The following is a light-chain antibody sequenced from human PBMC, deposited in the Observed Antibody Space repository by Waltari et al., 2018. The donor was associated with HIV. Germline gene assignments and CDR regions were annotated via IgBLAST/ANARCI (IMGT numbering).Light chain of an antibody. V-gene: IGLV1-44*01. Sequence: QSVLTQPPSVSGAPGQRVIISCSGRVSHIAIHPGNWYHHFPGAAPKLLIYGNNQRPSGVPDRFSGSKSGTSASLAISGLQSDDEADYYCAAWDDRLKGVFGGGTKLTVL. J-gene: IGLJ3*02. CDR1: VSHIAIHP. CDR2: GNN. CDR3: AAWDDRLKGV.